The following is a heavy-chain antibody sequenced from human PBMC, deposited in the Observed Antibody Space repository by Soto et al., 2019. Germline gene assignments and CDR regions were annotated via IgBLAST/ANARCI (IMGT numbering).Heavy chain of an antibody. CDR2: IVVGSGNT. Sequence: QMQLVQSGPEVKKPGTSVKVSCKASGFTYTSSAVERVRQARGQRLEWIGWIVVGSGNTNYAEKLQERVTITRDMSTSTAYLEMSSLRSEDTAVYYCAAEEGPSGSYTDDAFDIWGQGTMVTVSS. V-gene: IGHV1-58*01. CDR3: AAEEGPSGSYTDDAFDI. J-gene: IGHJ3*02. D-gene: IGHD1-26*01. CDR1: GFTYTSSA.